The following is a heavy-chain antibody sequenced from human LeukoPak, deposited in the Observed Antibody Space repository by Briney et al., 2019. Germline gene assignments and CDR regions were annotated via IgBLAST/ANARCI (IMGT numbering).Heavy chain of an antibody. CDR1: GGSISSGSYY. V-gene: IGHV4-61*02. J-gene: IGHJ4*02. D-gene: IGHD3-10*01. Sequence: SETLSLTCTVSGGSISSGSYYWSWIRQPAGKGLEWIGRIYTSGSTNYNPSLKSRVTISVDTSKNQFSLKLSSVTAADTAVYYCARVRFGYYFDYWGQGTLVTVSS. CDR2: IYTSGST. CDR3: ARVRFGYYFDY.